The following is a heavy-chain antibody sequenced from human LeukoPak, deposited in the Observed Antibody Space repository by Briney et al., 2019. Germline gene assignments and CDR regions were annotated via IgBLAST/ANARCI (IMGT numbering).Heavy chain of an antibody. Sequence: SETLSLTCTVSGGSISSSSYYWGWIRQPPGKGLEWIGSIYYSGSTYYNPSLKSRVTISVDTSKNQFSLKLSSVTAADTAVYYCARDRRMTTVTIDYWGQGTLVTVSS. J-gene: IGHJ4*02. CDR3: ARDRRMTTVTIDY. CDR1: GGSISSSSYY. V-gene: IGHV4-39*07. D-gene: IGHD4-17*01. CDR2: IYYSGST.